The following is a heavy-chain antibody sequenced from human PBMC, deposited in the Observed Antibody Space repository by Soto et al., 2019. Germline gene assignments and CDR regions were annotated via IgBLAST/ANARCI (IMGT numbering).Heavy chain of an antibody. Sequence: GSLRLSCAASGFTFSSYAMSWVRQAPGKGLEWVSAISGSGGSTYYADSVKGRFTISRDNSKNTLYLQMNSLRAEDTAVYYCAKAGDFYSGSYDYYGMDVWGQGTTVTVSS. D-gene: IGHD1-26*01. CDR3: AKAGDFYSGSYDYYGMDV. J-gene: IGHJ6*02. V-gene: IGHV3-23*01. CDR1: GFTFSSYA. CDR2: ISGSGGST.